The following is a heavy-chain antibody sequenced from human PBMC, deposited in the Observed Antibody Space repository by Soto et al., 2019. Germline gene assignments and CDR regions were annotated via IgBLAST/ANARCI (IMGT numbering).Heavy chain of an antibody. CDR3: ASGGYCGSTSCYTRYYYYGMDV. D-gene: IGHD2-2*02. Sequence: GASVKVSCKASGYTFTGYYMHWVRQAPGQGLEWMGWINPNSGGTNYAQKFQGRVTMTRDTSISTAYMELSRLRSDDTAVYYCASGGYCGSTSCYTRYYYYGMDVWGQGTTVTVS. CDR2: INPNSGGT. V-gene: IGHV1-2*02. J-gene: IGHJ6*02. CDR1: GYTFTGYY.